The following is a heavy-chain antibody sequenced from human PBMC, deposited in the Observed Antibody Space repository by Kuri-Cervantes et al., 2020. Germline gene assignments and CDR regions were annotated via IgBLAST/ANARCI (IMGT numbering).Heavy chain of an antibody. CDR1: QYTFTSYD. CDR2: IIPIFGTA. CDR3: ARSGDIVVVPAADYYYYYMDV. D-gene: IGHD2-2*01. J-gene: IGHJ6*03. V-gene: IGHV1-69*06. Sequence: SVKVSCKGSQYTFTSYDINWVRQATGQGLEWMGGIIPIFGTANYAQKFQGRVTITADKSTSTAYMELSSLRSEDTAVYYCARSGDIVVVPAADYYYYYMDVWGKGTTVTVSS.